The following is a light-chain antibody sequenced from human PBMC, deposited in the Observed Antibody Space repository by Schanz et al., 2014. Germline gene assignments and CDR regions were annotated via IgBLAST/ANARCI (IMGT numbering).Light chain of an antibody. CDR2: EVN. Sequence: QSVLTQPPSASGSPGQSVTISCTGTSSDVGAYNYVSWYQQHPGKAPKLMTYEVNKRPSGVPDRFSGSKSGNTASLTVSGLQAEDEADYYCNSYAGNTNVFGTGTKLTVL. V-gene: IGLV2-8*01. J-gene: IGLJ1*01. CDR3: NSYAGNTNV. CDR1: SSDVGAYNY.